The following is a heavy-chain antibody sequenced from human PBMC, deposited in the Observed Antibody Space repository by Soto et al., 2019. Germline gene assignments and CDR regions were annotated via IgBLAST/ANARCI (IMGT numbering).Heavy chain of an antibody. CDR3: AGYSSRWVRFDP. CDR2: TYYRSKWYN. CDR1: GDKVSSNSAA. D-gene: IGHD6-13*01. Sequence: PSQTLPLTCAISGDKVSSNSAAWNWIRQSPSRGLEWLGRTYYRSKWYNDYAVSVKSRITINPDTSKNQFSLQLNSVTPEDTAVYYCAGYSSRWVRFDPWGQGTLVTVSS. J-gene: IGHJ5*02. V-gene: IGHV6-1*01.